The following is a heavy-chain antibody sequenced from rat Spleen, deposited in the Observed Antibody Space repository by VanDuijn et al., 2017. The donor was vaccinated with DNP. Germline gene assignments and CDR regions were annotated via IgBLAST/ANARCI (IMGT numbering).Heavy chain of an antibody. CDR3: TRTGDYPGGFLY. CDR1: GFIFSNYW. V-gene: IGHV5-31*01. Sequence: EVQLVESGGGPVQPGRSLKLSCVASGFIFSNYWMGWVRQAPAKGLEWVASISTSGGSTYYRDSVKGRFTISRDNAKSTLYLQMNSLRSEDTATYYCTRTGDYPGGFLYWGQGTLVTVSS. D-gene: IGHD1-4*01. J-gene: IGHJ3*01. CDR2: ISTSGGST.